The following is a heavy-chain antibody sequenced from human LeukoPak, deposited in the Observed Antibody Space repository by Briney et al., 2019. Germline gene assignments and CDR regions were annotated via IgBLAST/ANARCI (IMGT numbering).Heavy chain of an antibody. Sequence: PSETLSLTCTVSGGSISSGGYYWSWIRQHPGKGLEWIGYIYYSGSTYYNPSLKSRVTISVDTSKNQFSLKLSSVTAADTAVYYCARFVPSSTSAVDYWGQGTLVTVSS. CDR1: GGSISSGGYY. V-gene: IGHV4-31*03. CDR2: IYYSGST. D-gene: IGHD2-2*01. CDR3: ARFVPSSTSAVDY. J-gene: IGHJ4*02.